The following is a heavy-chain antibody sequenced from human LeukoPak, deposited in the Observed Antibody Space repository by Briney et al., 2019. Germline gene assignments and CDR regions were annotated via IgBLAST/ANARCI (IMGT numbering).Heavy chain of an antibody. Sequence: ASVKVSCKASGYTFTNYFMHWVRQAPGLGLEWIGVINPSGGSTTYAQTFQGRVTMTSDTSTSTLYMELSGLRFEDTAVYYCARLLDYYDTTGFYLGGTQGWFDPWGQGTLVTVSS. CDR2: INPSGGST. CDR3: ARLLDYYDTTGFYLGGTQGWFDP. D-gene: IGHD3-22*01. V-gene: IGHV1-46*01. CDR1: GYTFTNYF. J-gene: IGHJ5*02.